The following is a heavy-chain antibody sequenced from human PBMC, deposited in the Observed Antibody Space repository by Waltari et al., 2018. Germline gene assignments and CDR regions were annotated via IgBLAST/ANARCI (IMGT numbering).Heavy chain of an antibody. CDR3: ARWRPPDYGLDN. CDR1: GYTVTDYS. Sequence: QVQLVQSGSELKKPGTSVKISCKASGYTVTDYSLNWVRQASGQGFEWMARINTKPGKSTYAPDVTGRFVVSLDTSVSTAYLEIISLKAEDTAVYYCARWRPPDYGLDNWGQGTLVTVSA. CDR2: INTKPGKS. V-gene: IGHV7-4-1*02. J-gene: IGHJ4*02. D-gene: IGHD4-17*01.